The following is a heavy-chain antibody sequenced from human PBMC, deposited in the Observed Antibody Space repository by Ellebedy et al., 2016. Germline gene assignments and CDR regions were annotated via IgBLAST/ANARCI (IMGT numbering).Heavy chain of an antibody. CDR3: ARDFGSSTFDF. Sequence: SETLSLTCSVSGGSISNYYWNWIRQPPGKGLEWIGYVSYSWSTSYNPSLKSRVSMSIDTSKNQFSLKMTSATAADTAVYYCARDFGSSTFDFWGLGTLVTVSP. V-gene: IGHV4-59*08. J-gene: IGHJ4*02. CDR1: GGSISNYY. CDR2: VSYSWST. D-gene: IGHD2-15*01.